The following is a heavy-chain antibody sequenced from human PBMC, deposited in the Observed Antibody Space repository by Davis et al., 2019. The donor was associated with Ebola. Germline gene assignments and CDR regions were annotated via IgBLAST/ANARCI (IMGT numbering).Heavy chain of an antibody. CDR3: ARDLEDFWSGYPHYYYYYGMDV. V-gene: IGHV3-33*08. CDR2: IWYDGSNK. J-gene: IGHJ6*02. CDR1: GFTFSSYW. D-gene: IGHD3-3*01. Sequence: GGSLRLSCAASGFTFSSYWMHWVCQAPGKGLEWVAVIWYDGSNKYYADSVTGRFTISRDNSKNTLYLQMNSLRAEDTAVYYCARDLEDFWSGYPHYYYYYGMDVWGQGTTVTVSS.